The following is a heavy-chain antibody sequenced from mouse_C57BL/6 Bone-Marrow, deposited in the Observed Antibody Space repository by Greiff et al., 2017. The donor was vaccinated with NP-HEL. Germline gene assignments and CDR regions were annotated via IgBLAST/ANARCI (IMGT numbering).Heavy chain of an antibody. J-gene: IGHJ3*01. CDR1: GYTFTSYG. V-gene: IGHV1-81*01. CDR3: ARSYYDGSSYSAAY. Sequence: QVQLQQSGAELARPGASVKLSCKASGYTFTSYGISWVKQRTGQGLEWIGEIYPRSGNTYYNEKFKGKATLTADKSSSTAYMELRSLTSEDSAVYFCARSYYDGSSYSAAYWGQGTLVTVSA. CDR2: IYPRSGNT. D-gene: IGHD1-1*01.